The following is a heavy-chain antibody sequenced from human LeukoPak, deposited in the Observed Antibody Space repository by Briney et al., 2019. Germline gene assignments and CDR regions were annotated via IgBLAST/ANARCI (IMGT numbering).Heavy chain of an antibody. V-gene: IGHV1-69*05. D-gene: IGHD3-3*01. CDR3: ASAIFGVVGLDY. Sequence: SVKVSCKASGGTFSSYAISWVRQAPGQGLEWMGGIIPIFGTANYAQKFQGRVTITTDEPTSTAYMELSSLRSEDTAVYYCASAIFGVVGLDYWGQGTLVTVSS. CDR2: IIPIFGTA. J-gene: IGHJ4*02. CDR1: GGTFSSYA.